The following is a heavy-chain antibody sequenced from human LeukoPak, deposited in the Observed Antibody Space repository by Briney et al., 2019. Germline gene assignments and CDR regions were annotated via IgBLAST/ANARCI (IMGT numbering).Heavy chain of an antibody. CDR3: ARGDRFLYYFDY. V-gene: IGHV1-8*01. CDR2: MNPNSGNT. CDR1: GYTFTSYD. J-gene: IGHJ4*02. Sequence: ASVKVSCKASGYTFTSYDINWVRLATGQGLEWMGWMNPNSGNTGYAQKFQGRVTMTRNTSISTAYMELSSLRSEDTAVFYCARGDRFLYYFDYWGQGTLVTVSS. D-gene: IGHD3-10*01.